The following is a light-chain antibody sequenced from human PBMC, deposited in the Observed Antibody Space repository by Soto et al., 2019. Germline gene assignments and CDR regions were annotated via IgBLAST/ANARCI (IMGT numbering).Light chain of an antibody. CDR3: QEYNSY. CDR2: RAS. Sequence: DIQMTQSPYTLSASVGDRVTITCRASQNIDNWLAWYQQKPGKPPKLLIYRASSFETGIPQRFRGSGTGTEFTLTNSPLQAGDSANYYCQEYNSYFGGGTKVEIK. V-gene: IGKV1-5*03. CDR1: QNIDNW. J-gene: IGKJ4*01.